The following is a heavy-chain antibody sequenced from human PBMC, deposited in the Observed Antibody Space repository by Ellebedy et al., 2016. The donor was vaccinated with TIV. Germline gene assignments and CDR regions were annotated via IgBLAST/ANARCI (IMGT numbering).Heavy chain of an antibody. V-gene: IGHV4-59*01. CDR2: VHYSGRT. CDR3: ATVDGSYLRFHY. Sequence: MPSETLSLTCAVSADSITDYYWSWLRQPPGKGLEWIAYVHYSGRTTYSPSLKSRVTISIDTSTNQFSLRLTSVAAADTAVYYCATVDGSYLRFHYWGQGSLVTVSS. D-gene: IGHD5-24*01. J-gene: IGHJ4*02. CDR1: ADSITDYY.